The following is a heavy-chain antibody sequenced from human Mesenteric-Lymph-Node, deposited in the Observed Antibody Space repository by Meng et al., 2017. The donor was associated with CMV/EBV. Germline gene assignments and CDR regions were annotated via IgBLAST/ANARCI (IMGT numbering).Heavy chain of an antibody. J-gene: IGHJ4*02. CDR3: ANSYGSGNFDY. CDR1: GLTFTSYA. CDR2: ISGSGRNT. D-gene: IGHD3-10*01. Sequence: ASGLTFTSYAMNWVRQAPGKGLEWVSVISGSGRNTYYANSVKGRFTISRDNSKNMVYLQMNSLRAEDTAVYYCANSYGSGNFDYWGQGTLVTGSS. V-gene: IGHV3-23*01.